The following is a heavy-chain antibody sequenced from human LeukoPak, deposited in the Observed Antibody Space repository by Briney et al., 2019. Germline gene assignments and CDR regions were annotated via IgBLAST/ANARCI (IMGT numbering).Heavy chain of an antibody. Sequence: PGGSLRLSCAASGFTFSTYAMSWVRQAPGKGLEWVSGISGTSDNTYSADSVKGRFSISRDNSKNTLWLQMNSLRAEDTAVYYCAKLPVTVGYWYSDLWGRGTLVIVSS. D-gene: IGHD2-21*02. CDR1: GFTFSTYA. CDR2: ISGTSDNT. J-gene: IGHJ2*01. CDR3: AKLPVTVGYWYSDL. V-gene: IGHV3-23*01.